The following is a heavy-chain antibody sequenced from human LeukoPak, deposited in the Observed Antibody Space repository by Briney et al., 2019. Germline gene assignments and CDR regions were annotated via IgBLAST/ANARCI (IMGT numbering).Heavy chain of an antibody. V-gene: IGHV3-43*02. CDR3: AKESGKFDY. CDR2: ISADGGST. CDR1: GLNFDDSA. J-gene: IGHJ4*02. Sequence: GGSLRLSCVASGLNFDDSAMHWVRQAPGKGLEWVSLISADGGSTFSADSVKGRFSISRDSSKNSLYLQMNSLRSEDTAMYYCAKESGKFDYWGQGTLVAVSS.